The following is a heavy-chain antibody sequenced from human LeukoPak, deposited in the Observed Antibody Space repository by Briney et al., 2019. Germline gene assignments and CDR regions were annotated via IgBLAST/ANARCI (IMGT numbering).Heavy chain of an antibody. CDR3: ARRVASLFRPPALGNYFDY. Sequence: PSQTLSLTCTVSGGSISSGGYYWSWIRQHPGKGLEWIGYIYYSGSTYYNPSLKSRVTISVDTSKNQFSLKLSSVTAADTAVYYCARRVASLFRPPALGNYFDYWGQGTLVTVSS. D-gene: IGHD2-15*01. CDR2: IYYSGST. V-gene: IGHV4-31*03. J-gene: IGHJ4*02. CDR1: GGSISSGGYY.